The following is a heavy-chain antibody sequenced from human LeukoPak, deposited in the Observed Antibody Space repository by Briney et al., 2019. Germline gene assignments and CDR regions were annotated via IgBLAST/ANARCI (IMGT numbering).Heavy chain of an antibody. V-gene: IGHV1-18*01. CDR2: ISAYNGNT. Sequence: ASVKASCKASGYTFTSYGISWVRQAPGQGLEWMGWISAYNGNTNYAQKLQGRVTMTTDTSTSTAYMELRSLRSDDTAVYYCARELWAYCGGDCYSAFDYWGQGTLVTVSS. CDR3: ARELWAYCGGDCYSAFDY. CDR1: GYTFTSYG. D-gene: IGHD2-21*02. J-gene: IGHJ4*02.